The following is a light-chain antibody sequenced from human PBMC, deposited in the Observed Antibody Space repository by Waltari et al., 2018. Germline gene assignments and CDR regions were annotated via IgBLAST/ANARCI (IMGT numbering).Light chain of an antibody. J-gene: IGKJ2*01. Sequence: DVQMSQSPSSLSASVGDRVTITCRASLSIDKAVNWYQQKPGTAPKLLIYASSTLQSGVPSRFTGSGSGTHFTLTISSLQPEDIATYSCQQSQGVPFTFGQGTKVDIK. CDR2: ASS. V-gene: IGKV1-39*01. CDR3: QQSQGVPFT. CDR1: LSIDKA.